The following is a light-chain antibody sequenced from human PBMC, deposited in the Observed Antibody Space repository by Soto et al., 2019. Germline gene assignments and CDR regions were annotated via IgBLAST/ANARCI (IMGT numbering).Light chain of an antibody. V-gene: IGKV1-5*01. CDR3: QKYKSYPLT. J-gene: IGKJ4*01. CDR2: DAS. Sequence: DIQMTQSPSTLSASVGDRVTITCRASQSISSWLAWYQQKPGKAPKLLIYDASHMESGVPSRFSGSGSGTAFTLTIRGLQPDDFETYYCQKYKSYPLTFGGGTKVEIK. CDR1: QSISSW.